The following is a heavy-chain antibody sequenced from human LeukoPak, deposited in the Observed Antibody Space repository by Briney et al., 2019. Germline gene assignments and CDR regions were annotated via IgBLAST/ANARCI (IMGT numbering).Heavy chain of an antibody. Sequence: GESLKISCKGSGYSFTSYWIGWVRQMPGKGLEWMGIIYPGDSDTRYSPSFQGQVTISADKSISTAYLQWSSLKASDTAMYYCARLIPYYDSSGYSNGMDVWGQGTTVTVSS. CDR2: IYPGDSDT. D-gene: IGHD3-22*01. CDR3: ARLIPYYDSSGYSNGMDV. J-gene: IGHJ6*02. V-gene: IGHV5-51*01. CDR1: GYSFTSYW.